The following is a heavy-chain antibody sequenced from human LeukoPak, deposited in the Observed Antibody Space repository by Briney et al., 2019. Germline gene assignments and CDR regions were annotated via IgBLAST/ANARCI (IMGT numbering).Heavy chain of an antibody. CDR1: GFTITCYW. D-gene: IGHD3-22*01. V-gene: IGHV3-7*01. CDR3: ARETIWRYYDSSGYSAPKDF. Sequence: PGGSLRLSCAASGFTITCYWMSWVRQTPGNGLEWVANIKQDGSEKYYVDSVKGRFTISRDNARNSLYLQMNSLRVEDTAVYYCARETIWRYYDSSGYSAPKDFWGQGTLVTVSS. CDR2: IKQDGSEK. J-gene: IGHJ4*02.